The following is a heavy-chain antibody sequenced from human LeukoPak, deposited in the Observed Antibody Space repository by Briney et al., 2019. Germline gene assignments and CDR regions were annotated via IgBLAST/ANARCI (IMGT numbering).Heavy chain of an antibody. CDR2: MNPNSGNT. D-gene: IGHD5-18*01. V-gene: IGHV1-8*01. CDR1: GYTFTSYD. CDR3: ARDAIRGYSYGALFDY. J-gene: IGHJ4*02. Sequence: ASVKVSCKASGYTFTSYDINWVRQATGQGLEWTGWMNPNSGNTGYAQKFQGRVTMTRNTSISTAYMELSSLRSEDTAVYYCARDAIRGYSYGALFDYWGQGTLVTVSS.